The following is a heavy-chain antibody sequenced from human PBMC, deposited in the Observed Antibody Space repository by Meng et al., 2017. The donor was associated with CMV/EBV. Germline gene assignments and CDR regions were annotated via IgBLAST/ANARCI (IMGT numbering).Heavy chain of an antibody. V-gene: IGHV3-30*04. CDR1: GFPFSSYA. Sequence: SGFPFSSYAMHWVRQAPGKGLEWVAVISYDGSNKYYADSVKGRFTISRDNSKNTLYLQMNSLRAEDTAVYYCAREEGTTDSYYFDYWGQGTLVTVSS. CDR3: AREEGTTDSYYFDY. J-gene: IGHJ4*02. CDR2: ISYDGSNK. D-gene: IGHD4-11*01.